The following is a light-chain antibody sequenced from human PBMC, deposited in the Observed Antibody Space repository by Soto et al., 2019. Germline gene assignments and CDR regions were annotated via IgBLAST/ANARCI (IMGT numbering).Light chain of an antibody. CDR3: QTLDTGSVI. J-gene: IGLJ2*01. CDR1: SGHSSYA. CDR2: VNNDGRH. Sequence: QLVLTQSPSASASLGASVKLTCTLSSGHSSYAIAWHQQLPEKGPRYLMKVNNDGRHTKGDGIPDRFSGSSSGAERYLTIACHQSDDEADYYCQTLDTGSVIFGGGTKLTVL. V-gene: IGLV4-69*01.